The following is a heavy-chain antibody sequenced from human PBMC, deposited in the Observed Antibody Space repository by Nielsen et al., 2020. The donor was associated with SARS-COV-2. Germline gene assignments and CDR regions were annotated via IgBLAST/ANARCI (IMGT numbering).Heavy chain of an antibody. J-gene: IGHJ4*02. V-gene: IGHV4-30-4*08. Sequence: SETLSLTCTVSGGSISSGDYYWGWIRQPPGKGLEWIGYIYYSGSTYYNPSLKRRVTISVDTSKNQFSLKLSSVTAADTAVYYCARGHTDGVFDSWGQGTLVTVSS. CDR1: GGSISSGDYY. CDR2: IYYSGST. D-gene: IGHD2-8*02. CDR3: ARGHTDGVFDS.